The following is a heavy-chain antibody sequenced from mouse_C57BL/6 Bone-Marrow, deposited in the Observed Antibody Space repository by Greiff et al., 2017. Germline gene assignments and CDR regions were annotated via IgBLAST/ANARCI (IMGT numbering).Heavy chain of an antibody. Sequence: VQLQQSGAELARPGASVKLSCKASGYTFTSYGISWVKQRTGQGLEWIGEIYPRSGNTYYNEKFKGKATLTADKSSSTAYMELRSLTSEDSAVYFCARGGTVVAPDWYFDVWGTGTTVTVSS. J-gene: IGHJ1*03. D-gene: IGHD1-1*01. CDR2: IYPRSGNT. CDR1: GYTFTSYG. CDR3: ARGGTVVAPDWYFDV. V-gene: IGHV1-81*01.